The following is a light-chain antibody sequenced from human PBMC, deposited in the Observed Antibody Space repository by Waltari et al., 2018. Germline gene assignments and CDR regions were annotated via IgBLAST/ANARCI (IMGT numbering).Light chain of an antibody. J-gene: IGLJ3*02. V-gene: IGLV2-11*01. CDR2: EVS. Sequence: QSALPQPRSVSGSPGQSVTIPCTGNSSDVGGYNYVSWYQQHPGKAPKLMIYEVSKRPSGVPDRFSGSKSGNTASLTISGLQADDEADYYCCSYAGSYTWVFGGGTKLTVL. CDR1: SSDVGGYNY. CDR3: CSYAGSYTWV.